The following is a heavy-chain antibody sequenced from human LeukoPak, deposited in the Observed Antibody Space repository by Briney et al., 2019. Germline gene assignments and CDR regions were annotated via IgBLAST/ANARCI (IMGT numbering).Heavy chain of an antibody. CDR1: GFTFSSYW. J-gene: IGHJ4*02. CDR3: AREYGGSHFFDY. D-gene: IGHD1-26*01. CDR2: IKQDASEK. Sequence: GGSLRLSCAASGFTFSSYWMSWVRQAPGKGLEWVANIKQDASEKYYVDSVKGRFTISRDNAKNSLYLQVNYLRAEDTAVYYCAREYGGSHFFDYWGQGTLVTVPS. V-gene: IGHV3-7*01.